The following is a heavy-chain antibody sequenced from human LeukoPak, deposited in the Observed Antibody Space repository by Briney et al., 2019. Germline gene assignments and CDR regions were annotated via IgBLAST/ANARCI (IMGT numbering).Heavy chain of an antibody. D-gene: IGHD3-9*01. CDR1: GGSISSYY. J-gene: IGHJ4*02. CDR2: IYYSGST. CDR3: ARDRGTGYTSYYFDY. Sequence: SETLSLTCTVSGGSISSYYWSWIRQPPGKGLEWIGYIYYSGSTNYNPSLKSRVTISVDTSKNQFSLKLSSVTAADTAVYYCARDRGTGYTSYYFDYWGQGTLVTVSS. V-gene: IGHV4-59*01.